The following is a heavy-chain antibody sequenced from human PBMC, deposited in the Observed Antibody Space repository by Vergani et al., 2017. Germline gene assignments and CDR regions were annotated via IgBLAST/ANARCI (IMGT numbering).Heavy chain of an antibody. V-gene: IGHV3-23*01. J-gene: IGHJ4*01. CDR3: VKEKIDLGSYFFDS. CDR1: GFTFSNSA. Sequence: EVHLLESGGGLVQSGGSLRLSCAASGFTFSNSAVSWFRQAPGRGLAWVSSISVPGISTYYADSVKGRFSISRDNSKNTVFLQMHSLRTEDTAIYYCVKEKIDLGSYFFDSWGHGILVTVSS. D-gene: IGHD2/OR15-2a*01. CDR2: ISVPGIST.